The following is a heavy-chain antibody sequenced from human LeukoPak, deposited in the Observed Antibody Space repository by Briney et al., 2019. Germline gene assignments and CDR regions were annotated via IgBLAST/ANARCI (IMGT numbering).Heavy chain of an antibody. CDR2: INHSGST. Sequence: PSETLSLTCAVYGGSFSGYHWSWIRQPPGKGLEWIGEINHSGSTNYNPSLKSRVTISVDTSKNQFSLKLSSVTAADTAVYYCARDCLYYYFFYMDVWGKGTTVTVSS. D-gene: IGHD2-21*02. V-gene: IGHV4-34*01. J-gene: IGHJ6*03. CDR1: GGSFSGYH. CDR3: ARDCLYYYFFYMDV.